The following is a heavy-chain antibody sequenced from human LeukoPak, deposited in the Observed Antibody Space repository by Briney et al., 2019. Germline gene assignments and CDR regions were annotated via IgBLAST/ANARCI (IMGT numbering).Heavy chain of an antibody. CDR3: ARLDRGSLIADLPFDY. J-gene: IGHJ4*02. V-gene: IGHV5-51*01. D-gene: IGHD3-22*01. CDR2: IYPGDSDT. CDR1: GYSFTSYW. Sequence: PGESLQISCKGSGYSFTSYWIGWVRQMPGKGLEWMGIIYPGDSDTRYNPSFQGQVTISADKSISTAYLQWSSLKASDTAMYYCARLDRGSLIADLPFDYWGQGALVTVSS.